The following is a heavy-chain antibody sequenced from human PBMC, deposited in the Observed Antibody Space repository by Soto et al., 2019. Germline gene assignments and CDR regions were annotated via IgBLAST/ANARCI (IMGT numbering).Heavy chain of an antibody. V-gene: IGHV1-18*01. CDR2: ISAHNGNT. D-gene: IGHD3-10*01. CDR3: ARGRYGGY. J-gene: IGHJ4*02. CDR1: GYTFTRYG. Sequence: QVHLVQSGAEVKKPGASVKVSCKASGYTFTRYGITWVRQAPGQGLEWMGWISAHNGNTDYAQKLQGRVIVTRDTSTSTAYMELRSLISDDTAVYYCARGRYGGYWGQGALVTVSS.